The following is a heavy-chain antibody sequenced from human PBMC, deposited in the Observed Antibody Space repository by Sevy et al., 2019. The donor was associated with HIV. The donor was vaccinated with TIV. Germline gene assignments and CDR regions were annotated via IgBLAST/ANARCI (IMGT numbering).Heavy chain of an antibody. Sequence: GGSLRLSCAASGFSLSNYAMSWVRQAPGKGLEWISTKTGSAGVTYYADSAKGRFTISRDNSKNTLFLQMNSLRAEDTALYYCAKGRIPSIGTLGPFDSWGQGTLVTVSS. V-gene: IGHV3-23*01. J-gene: IGHJ4*02. CDR3: AKGRIPSIGTLGPFDS. CDR1: GFSLSNYA. CDR2: KTGSAGVT. D-gene: IGHD6-6*01.